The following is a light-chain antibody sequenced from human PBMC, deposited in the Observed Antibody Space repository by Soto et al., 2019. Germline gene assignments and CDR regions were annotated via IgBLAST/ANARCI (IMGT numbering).Light chain of an antibody. CDR1: SSNIGAGYD. V-gene: IGLV1-40*01. Sequence: QSVLTQPPSVSGAPGQRVTISCTGSSSNIGAGYDVHWYQQLPGTAPKLLIYGNSNRPSGVPDRFSVSKSGTSASLAITGLQAEDQADCYCQSYDSSRFGLIFGGGTKLTVL. J-gene: IGLJ2*01. CDR3: QSYDSSRFGLI. CDR2: GNS.